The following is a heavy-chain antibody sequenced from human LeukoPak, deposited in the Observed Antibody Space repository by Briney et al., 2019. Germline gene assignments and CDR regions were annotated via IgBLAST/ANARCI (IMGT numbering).Heavy chain of an antibody. Sequence: GGSLRLSCAASGFTVSSNYMSWVRQAPGKGLEWVSVIYSGGSAYYADSVKGRFTISRDNSEDTLYLQMNSLRAEDTAVYYCVRDPSGSGFAFDSWGQGALVTVSS. CDR1: GFTVSSNY. J-gene: IGHJ4*02. CDR2: IYSGGSA. CDR3: VRDPSGSGFAFDS. V-gene: IGHV3-53*01. D-gene: IGHD1-1*01.